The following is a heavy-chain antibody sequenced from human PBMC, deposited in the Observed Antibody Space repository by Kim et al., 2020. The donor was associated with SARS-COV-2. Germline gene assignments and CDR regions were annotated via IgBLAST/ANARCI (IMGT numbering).Heavy chain of an antibody. J-gene: IGHJ4*02. Sequence: NYNPSLKSRVTISVDTSKNQFSLKLSSVTAADTAVYYCARVRSRGTYYFDYWGQGTLVTVSS. D-gene: IGHD1-1*01. CDR3: ARVRSRGTYYFDY. V-gene: IGHV4-34*09.